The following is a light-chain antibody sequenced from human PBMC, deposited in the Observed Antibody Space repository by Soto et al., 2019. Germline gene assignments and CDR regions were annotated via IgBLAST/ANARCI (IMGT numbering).Light chain of an antibody. J-gene: IGKJ3*01. CDR2: DAS. Sequence: EIVLTQSPATLSLSPGERATLSCRASQSVSRYLAWYQQKPGQAPRLLIYDASNRATGIPARFSGSGSGTDFPLTSSSLEPDDFAVYFCQQRATWPPGFTFGPGTKVDFK. CDR3: QQRATWPPGFT. CDR1: QSVSRY. V-gene: IGKV3-11*01.